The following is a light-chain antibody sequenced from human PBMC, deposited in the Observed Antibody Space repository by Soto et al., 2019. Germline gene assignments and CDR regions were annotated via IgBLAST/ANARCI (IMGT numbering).Light chain of an antibody. V-gene: IGKV3-15*01. CDR2: DAS. J-gene: IGKJ1*01. Sequence: ELEMTQSPSTLYVSPGEAATLSCRASQSVSSSLAWYQQKPGQAPRLLISDASTRAAGLPARFSGSGSGTEFTLTISSLQSEDFAVYFCQQSNNWPKTFGQGTKV. CDR1: QSVSSS. CDR3: QQSNNWPKT.